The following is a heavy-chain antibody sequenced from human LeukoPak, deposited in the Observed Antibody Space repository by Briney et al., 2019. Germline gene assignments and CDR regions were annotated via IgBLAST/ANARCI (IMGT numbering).Heavy chain of an antibody. V-gene: IGHV3-53*01. J-gene: IGHJ4*02. Sequence: GGSLRLSCAVCGFTVSSNYMTWVRQAPGKGLEWVSVIYSGGSIYYADSVKGRFTISRGISKNTVDLQLNSLRAEDTAVYYCASGKETSMAQGYWGQGTLVTVSS. CDR3: ASGKETSMAQGY. D-gene: IGHD5-18*01. CDR1: GFTVSSNY. CDR2: IYSGGSI.